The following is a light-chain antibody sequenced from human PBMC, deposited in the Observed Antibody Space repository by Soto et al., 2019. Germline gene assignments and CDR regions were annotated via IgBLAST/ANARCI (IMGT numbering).Light chain of an antibody. CDR2: DAS. Sequence: EIVMTQSPATLSVSPGERATLSCRASQRVGGNLAWYQQRPGRAPRLLIYDASTRATDIPARFSGSGSGTEFTLTISSLQSEDFALYYCQQYNNWPLYTFGQGTKLEIK. CDR3: QQYNNWPLYT. J-gene: IGKJ2*01. CDR1: QRVGGN. V-gene: IGKV3-15*01.